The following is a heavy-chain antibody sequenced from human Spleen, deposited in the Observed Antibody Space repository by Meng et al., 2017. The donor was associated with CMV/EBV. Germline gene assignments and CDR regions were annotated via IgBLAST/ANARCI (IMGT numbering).Heavy chain of an antibody. CDR2: IHYDGTNK. J-gene: IGHJ4*02. CDR1: GFTFSSYA. V-gene: IGHV3-30*02. D-gene: IGHD1-1*01. Sequence: GESLKISCAASGFTFSSYAMHWVRQPPGKGLEWVSFIHYDGTNKYYADSVKGRFTISRDNSKSTLYLQMNSLRAEDTAVYYCAKDRYQTNYFDFWGQGTLVTVSS. CDR3: AKDRYQTNYFDF.